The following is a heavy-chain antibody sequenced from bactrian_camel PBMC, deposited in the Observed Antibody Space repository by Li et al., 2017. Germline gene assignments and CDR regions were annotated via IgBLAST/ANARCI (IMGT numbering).Heavy chain of an antibody. V-gene: IGHV3S53*01. D-gene: IGHD2*01. Sequence: HVQLVESGGGAVQAGGSLRLSCVASAPTYSINCMGWFRQAPGKQREEVASIDSDGETTYADPVKGRFTISRDNAKNSVYLQMHSLKLEDTAMYYCAADFGPYCSGSYLARRANFEGQGTQVTVS. J-gene: IGHJ4*01. CDR2: IDSDGET. CDR1: APTYSINC.